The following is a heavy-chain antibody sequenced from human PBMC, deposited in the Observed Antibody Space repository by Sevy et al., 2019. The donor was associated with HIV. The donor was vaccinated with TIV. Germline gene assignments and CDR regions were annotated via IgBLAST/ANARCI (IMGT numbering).Heavy chain of an antibody. CDR2: ISGSRGSI. CDR3: AKALSGSARNWYFDL. D-gene: IGHD3-10*01. V-gene: IGHV3-23*01. Sequence: GGSLRLSCAASGFTFNNYALSWVRQAPGKGLEWVSAISGSRGSIYFADSVRGRFTISRFNSRETLELQMNGLRVEDTAVYYCAKALSGSARNWYFDLWGRGTLVTVSS. CDR1: GFTFNNYA. J-gene: IGHJ2*01.